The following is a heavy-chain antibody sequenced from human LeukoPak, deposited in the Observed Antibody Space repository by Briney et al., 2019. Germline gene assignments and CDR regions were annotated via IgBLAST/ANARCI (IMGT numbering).Heavy chain of an antibody. D-gene: IGHD4-11*01. Sequence: SETLSLTCTVSGGSISSGGYYWSWIRQPRGKGLEWIGYIYYSGSTYYNPSLKSRVTISVDTSKNQFSLKLSSVTAADTAVYYCARESLTTRGLIDYWGQGTLVTVSS. CDR2: IYYSGST. V-gene: IGHV4-30-4*01. J-gene: IGHJ4*02. CDR1: GGSISSGGYY. CDR3: ARESLTTRGLIDY.